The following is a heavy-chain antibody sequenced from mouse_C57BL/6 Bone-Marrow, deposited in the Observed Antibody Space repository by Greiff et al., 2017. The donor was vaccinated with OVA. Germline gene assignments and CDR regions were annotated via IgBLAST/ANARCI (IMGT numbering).Heavy chain of an antibody. CDR3: APSITTVGDWYFDV. CDR1: GYTFTSYG. J-gene: IGHJ1*03. CDR2: IYPRSGNT. D-gene: IGHD1-1*01. Sequence: VKLQESGAELARPGASVKLSCKASGYTFTSYGISWVKQRTGQGLEWIGEIYPRSGNTYYNEKFKGKATLTADKSSSTAYMELRSLTSEDSAVYFCAPSITTVGDWYFDVWGTGTTVTVSS. V-gene: IGHV1-81*01.